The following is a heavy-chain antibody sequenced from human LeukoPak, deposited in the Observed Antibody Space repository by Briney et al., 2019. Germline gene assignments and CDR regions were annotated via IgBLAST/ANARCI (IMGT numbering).Heavy chain of an antibody. CDR1: GFTVSSNY. V-gene: IGHV3-53*01. CDR2: IYSGGST. D-gene: IGHD6-19*01. CDR3: ARDMAVAGTGWYYYYMDV. J-gene: IGHJ6*03. Sequence: GGSLRLSCAASGFTVSSNYMNWVRQAPGKGLEWVSVIYSGGSTYYADSVKGRFTISRDNSKNTLYLQMNSLRAEDTAVYYCARDMAVAGTGWYYYYMDVWGKGTTVTVSS.